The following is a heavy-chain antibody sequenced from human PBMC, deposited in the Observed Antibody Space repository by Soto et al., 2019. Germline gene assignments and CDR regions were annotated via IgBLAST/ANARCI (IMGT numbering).Heavy chain of an antibody. CDR2: INAHSGGT. J-gene: IGHJ5*02. D-gene: IGHD6-6*01. V-gene: IGHV1-2*02. CDR3: AKDLTRQLAYWLDP. Sequence: GASMKVSCKASGFSFTGYYIHWLRQAPGQGLEWMGWINAHSGGTEYAQKFQGRVTLTRDTPIATAYLTLTSLTSDDTALYYCAKDLTRQLAYWLDPWGQGTQVTVSS. CDR1: GFSFTGYY.